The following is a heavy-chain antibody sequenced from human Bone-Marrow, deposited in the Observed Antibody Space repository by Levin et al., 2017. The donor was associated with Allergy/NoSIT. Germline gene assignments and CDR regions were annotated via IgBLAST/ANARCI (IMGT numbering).Heavy chain of an antibody. J-gene: IGHJ6*02. CDR1: GFTFTDYG. V-gene: IGHV3-30*18. Sequence: LSLTCVVSGFTFTDYGFHWVRQAPGKGLEWVAVISYDGFKKYYADSVKGRITISRDDFKNTLYLQMNSLRGEDTATYYCAKAPPDGSGSFGMDVWGRGTTVSVS. D-gene: IGHD3-10*01. CDR2: ISYDGFKK. CDR3: AKAPPDGSGSFGMDV.